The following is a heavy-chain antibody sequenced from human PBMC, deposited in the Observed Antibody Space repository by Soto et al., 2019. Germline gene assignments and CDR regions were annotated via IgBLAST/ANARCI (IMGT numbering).Heavy chain of an antibody. J-gene: IGHJ4*02. CDR2: VSGSGGST. Sequence: PGGSLRLSCAASGFTFDNYAMSWVRQAPGKGLEWVSAVSGSGGSTYYADSVKGRFTISRDNSKNTLYLQMNSLRAEDTAVYYCAKDSLCSSSSCYFDYWGQGTLVTVSS. CDR1: GFTFDNYA. V-gene: IGHV3-23*01. D-gene: IGHD2-2*01. CDR3: AKDSLCSSSSCYFDY.